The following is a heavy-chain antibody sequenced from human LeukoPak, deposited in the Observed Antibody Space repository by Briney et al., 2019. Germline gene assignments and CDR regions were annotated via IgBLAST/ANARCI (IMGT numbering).Heavy chain of an antibody. Sequence: PSETLSLTCAVYGGSFSGYYWSWIRQPPGKGPEWIGEINHSGSTNYNPSLKSRVTISVDTSKNRFSLKLSSVTAADTAVYYCARWRAAAGISYYYYYMDVWGKGTTVTVSS. CDR3: ARWRAAAGISYYYYYMDV. CDR1: GGSFSGYY. D-gene: IGHD6-13*01. V-gene: IGHV4-34*01. J-gene: IGHJ6*03. CDR2: INHSGST.